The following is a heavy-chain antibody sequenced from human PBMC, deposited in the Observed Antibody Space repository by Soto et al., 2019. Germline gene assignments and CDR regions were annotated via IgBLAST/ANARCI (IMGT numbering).Heavy chain of an antibody. CDR3: TLGYCSGGSCYPKNPGAFDT. D-gene: IGHD2-15*01. Sequence: PGGSLRLSCAASGFTFSSYGMHWVRQAPGKGLEWVAVISYDGSNKYYADSVKGRFTISRDNSKNTLYLQMNSLRAEDTAVYYCTLGYCSGGSCYPKNPGAFDTWGQGTMVTV. CDR2: ISYDGSNK. J-gene: IGHJ3*02. V-gene: IGHV3-30*03. CDR1: GFTFSSYG.